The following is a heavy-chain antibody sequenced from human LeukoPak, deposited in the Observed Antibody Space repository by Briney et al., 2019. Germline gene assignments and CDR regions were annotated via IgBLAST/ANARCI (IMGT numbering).Heavy chain of an antibody. CDR3: ARFVSDYGDQYYFDY. V-gene: IGHV1-18*01. D-gene: IGHD4-17*01. CDR1: GYTFTSYG. J-gene: IGHJ4*02. CDR2: ISAYNGNT. Sequence: ASVKVSCKASGYTFTSYGISWVRRAPGQGVEWMGWISAYNGNTNYAQKLQGRVTMTTYTSTSTAYMELRSLRSDDTAVYYCARFVSDYGDQYYFDYWGQGTLVTVSS.